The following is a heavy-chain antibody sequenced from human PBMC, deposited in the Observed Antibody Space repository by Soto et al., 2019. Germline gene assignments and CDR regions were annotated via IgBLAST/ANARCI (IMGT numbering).Heavy chain of an antibody. V-gene: IGHV3-11*05. Sequence: QVQVVESGGGLVKPGGSLRLSCAASGFTFSDYYMSWIRQAPGKGLEWVSYIGSSSSYTNYADSVKGRFTISGDNAKNSLYLQMNSLRAEDTAVYYCARDADILTGSDAFDIWGQGTMVTVSS. CDR1: GFTFSDYY. D-gene: IGHD3-9*01. J-gene: IGHJ3*02. CDR2: IGSSSSYT. CDR3: ARDADILTGSDAFDI.